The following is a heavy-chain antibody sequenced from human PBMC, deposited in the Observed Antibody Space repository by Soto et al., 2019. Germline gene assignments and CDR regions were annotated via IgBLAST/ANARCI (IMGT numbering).Heavy chain of an antibody. CDR1: GYTFTSYG. V-gene: IGHV1-18*01. Sequence: ASVKFSCKASGYTFTSYGISWVRQAPGQGLEWMGWISAYNGNTNYAQKLQGRVTMTTDTSTSTAYMELRSLRSDDTAVYYCARVPLVVVPAAMIDIWGQGTMVTVSS. CDR3: ARVPLVVVPAAMIDI. CDR2: ISAYNGNT. J-gene: IGHJ3*02. D-gene: IGHD2-2*01.